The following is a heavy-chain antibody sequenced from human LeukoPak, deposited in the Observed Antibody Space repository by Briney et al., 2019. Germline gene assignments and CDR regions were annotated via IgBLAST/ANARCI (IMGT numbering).Heavy chain of an antibody. CDR3: TTAPDSSDY. CDR1: GFTFINAW. D-gene: IGHD3-3*01. Sequence: PGGSLRLSWAASGFTFINAWMTWVRQAPGKGLEWIGRIKSKTNGGTTDYATPVKGRFTFSRDDSKSTLYLQMDSLKTEDTGVYYCTTAPDSSDYWGQGTLVTVSS. CDR2: IKSKTNGGTT. V-gene: IGHV3-15*01. J-gene: IGHJ4*02.